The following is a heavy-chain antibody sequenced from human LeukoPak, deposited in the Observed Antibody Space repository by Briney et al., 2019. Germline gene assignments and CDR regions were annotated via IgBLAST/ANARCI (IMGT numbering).Heavy chain of an antibody. Sequence: GGSLRLSCVASGFTFSSYAMHWVRQAPGKGLQWVTVISNDGSNSYYADSVKGRFTISRDNSKNTLYLQMNSLRAEDTAVYYCAKDLNSGVWFGELPNAFDIWGQGTMVTVSS. V-gene: IGHV3-30*04. CDR1: GFTFSSYA. D-gene: IGHD3-10*01. J-gene: IGHJ3*02. CDR3: AKDLNSGVWFGELPNAFDI. CDR2: ISNDGSNS.